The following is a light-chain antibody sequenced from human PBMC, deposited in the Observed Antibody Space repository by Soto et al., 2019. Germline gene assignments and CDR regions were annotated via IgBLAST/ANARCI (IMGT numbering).Light chain of an antibody. Sequence: EIVFMQSPGTLSLSPGEIATLSCRASQSVTNNYLAWYQQKPGQAPRLLIYGASSRATGVPDRFSGSGSGTDFTLTITRLEPEDFAVYYCQQYGISPLMYTFGQGTKLGVK. CDR1: QSVTNNY. CDR3: QQYGISPLMYT. CDR2: GAS. V-gene: IGKV3-20*01. J-gene: IGKJ2*01.